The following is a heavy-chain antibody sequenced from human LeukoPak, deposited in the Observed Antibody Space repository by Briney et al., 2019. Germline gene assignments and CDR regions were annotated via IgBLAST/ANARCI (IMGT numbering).Heavy chain of an antibody. J-gene: IGHJ1*01. D-gene: IGHD2-15*01. Sequence: GGSLRLSCAASGFTFSTYWMHWVRQAPGKGLVWVSRITSDGTSTSYADSVRGRFTISRDNAKNTLYLQMDSLRAEDTAVYYCARRTPGYCSGGSCYGFQHWGQGTLVTVSS. CDR2: ITSDGTST. CDR3: ARRTPGYCSGGSCYGFQH. V-gene: IGHV3-74*01. CDR1: GFTFSTYW.